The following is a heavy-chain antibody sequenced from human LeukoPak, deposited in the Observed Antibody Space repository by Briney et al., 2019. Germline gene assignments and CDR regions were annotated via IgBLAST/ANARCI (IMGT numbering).Heavy chain of an antibody. V-gene: IGHV3-30*02. CDR2: IRHDGSDK. CDR1: GFTFSTYG. D-gene: IGHD7-27*01. J-gene: IGHJ4*02. CDR3: AKGLGGDTGDNLLFDY. Sequence: GGSLRLSCAVSGFTFSTYGMHWVRQAPGKGLEWVALIRHDGSDKYYANSVKGRFTISRDNSKNTLYLQMNSLRADDAAVYYCAKGLGGDTGDNLLFDYWGQGTLVTVSS.